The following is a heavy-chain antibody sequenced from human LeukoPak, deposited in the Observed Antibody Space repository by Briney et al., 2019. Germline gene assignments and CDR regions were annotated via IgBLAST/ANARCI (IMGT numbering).Heavy chain of an antibody. CDR3: ARGDFDY. CDR2: IYTGGST. CDR1: GFTVSSNY. V-gene: IGHV3-53*01. J-gene: IGHJ4*02. Sequence: GGSLRLSCAASGFTVSSNYMSWVRQAPGKGLEWVSVIYTGGSTFYTDSVKGRFTISRDNSKNTLYLQMNSLRAEDTAVYYCARGDFDYWGQGTLVTDSS.